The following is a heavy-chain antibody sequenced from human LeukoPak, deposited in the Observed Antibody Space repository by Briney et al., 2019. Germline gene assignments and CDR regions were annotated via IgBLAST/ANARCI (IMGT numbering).Heavy chain of an antibody. Sequence: SETLSLTCTVSGGSISSYYWSWIRQPAGKGLEWIGRIYTSGSTNYNPSLKSRVTMSVDTSKNQFSLKLSSVTAADTAVYYCARGYRGDSSGWYRYFDYWGQGTLVTVSS. V-gene: IGHV4-4*07. CDR3: ARGYRGDSSGWYRYFDY. J-gene: IGHJ4*02. D-gene: IGHD6-19*01. CDR1: GGSISSYY. CDR2: IYTSGST.